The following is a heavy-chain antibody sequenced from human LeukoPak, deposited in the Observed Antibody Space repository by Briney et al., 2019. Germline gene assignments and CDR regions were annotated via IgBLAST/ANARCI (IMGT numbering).Heavy chain of an antibody. J-gene: IGHJ4*02. V-gene: IGHV4-59*10. D-gene: IGHD1-26*01. CDR3: ARMGPRGGN. CDR2: IYTSGST. Sequence: PSETPSLTCAVYGGSFSGYYWSWIRQPAGKGLEWIGRIYTSGSTNYNPSLKSRVTISVDTSKNQFSLKLSSVTAADTAVYYCARMGPRGGNWGQGTLVTVSS. CDR1: GGSFSGYY.